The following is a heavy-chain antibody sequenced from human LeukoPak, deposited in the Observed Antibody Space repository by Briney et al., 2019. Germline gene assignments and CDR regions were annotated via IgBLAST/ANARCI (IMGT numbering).Heavy chain of an antibody. V-gene: IGHV4-30-4*01. CDR3: AREVAVTTGGGPVDY. CDR2: IYYSGST. J-gene: IGHJ4*02. D-gene: IGHD4-17*01. Sequence: SETLSLTCTVSGGSISSGDYYWSWIRQPPGKGLEWIGYIYYSGSTHYNPSLKSRVTISVDTSKNQFSLKLSSVTAADTAVYYCAREVAVTTGGGPVDYRGQGTLVTVSS. CDR1: GGSISSGDYY.